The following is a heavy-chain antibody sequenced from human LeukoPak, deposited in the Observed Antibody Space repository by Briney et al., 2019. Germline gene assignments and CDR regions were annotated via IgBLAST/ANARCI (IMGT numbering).Heavy chain of an antibody. CDR2: IYSGGST. V-gene: IGHV3-53*01. CDR3: ARGRPYYYDSSGYYPYDAFDI. D-gene: IGHD3-22*01. J-gene: IGHJ3*02. CDR1: GFTVSSNY. Sequence: GGSLRLSCAASGFTVSSNYMSWVRQAPGKGLKWVSVIYSGGSTYYADSVKGRFTISRDNSKNTLYLQMNSLRAEDTAVYYCARGRPYYYDSSGYYPYDAFDIWGQGTMVTVSS.